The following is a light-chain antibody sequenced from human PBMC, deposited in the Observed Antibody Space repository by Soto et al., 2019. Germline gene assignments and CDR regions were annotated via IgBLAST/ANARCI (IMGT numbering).Light chain of an antibody. J-gene: IGKJ4*01. CDR2: DAS. Sequence: DIQMTPSPATVSASVGDTVTITCRASQTISGWLAWYQQRPGKAPNLLIFDASTLESGVPSRFSGSGSGTTFTLTISSLEPEDFVVYDCQQYGSSPPLTFGGRTKVDIK. CDR3: QQYGSSPPLT. CDR1: QTISGW. V-gene: IGKV1-5*01.